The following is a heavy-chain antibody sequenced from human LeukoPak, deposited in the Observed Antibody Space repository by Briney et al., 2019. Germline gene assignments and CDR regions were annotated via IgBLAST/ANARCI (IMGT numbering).Heavy chain of an antibody. Sequence: GGSLRLSCAASGFTFSNAWMRWVRQAPGKGLEWVGRIKSKTDDGTTDYAAPVKGRFTISGDDSKSTLFLQMNSLKTDDTAVYFCSYYYDSSGYPDFDYWGQGTLVTVSS. CDR3: SYYYDSSGYPDFDY. CDR2: IKSKTDDGTT. J-gene: IGHJ4*02. V-gene: IGHV3-15*01. D-gene: IGHD3-22*01. CDR1: GFTFSNAW.